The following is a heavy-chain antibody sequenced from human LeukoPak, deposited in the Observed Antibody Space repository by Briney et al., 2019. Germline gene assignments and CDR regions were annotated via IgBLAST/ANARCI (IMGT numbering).Heavy chain of an antibody. CDR3: ARSSSPLSRRVDAFDI. CDR2: IIPILGIA. J-gene: IGHJ3*02. Sequence: ASVKVSCKASGGTFSSYAISWVRQAPGQGLEWMGRIIPILGIANYAQKFQGRVTITADKSTSTAYMELSSLRSEDTAVYYCARSSSPLSRRVDAFDIWGQGTMVTVSS. D-gene: IGHD2/OR15-2a*01. CDR1: GGTFSSYA. V-gene: IGHV1-69*04.